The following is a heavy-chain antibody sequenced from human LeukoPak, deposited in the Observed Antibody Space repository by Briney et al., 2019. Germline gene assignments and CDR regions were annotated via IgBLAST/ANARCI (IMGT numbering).Heavy chain of an antibody. V-gene: IGHV3-30*18. Sequence: GGSLRLSCAASGFTFSSYGMHWVRQAPGKGLEWVAVISYDGSNKYYADSVKGRFTISRDNSKNTLYLQMNSLRADDTAVYHCAKDPRGVTNGLDAFDIWGQGTRVTVSS. CDR2: ISYDGSNK. CDR1: GFTFSSYG. D-gene: IGHD4-17*01. CDR3: AKDPRGVTNGLDAFDI. J-gene: IGHJ3*02.